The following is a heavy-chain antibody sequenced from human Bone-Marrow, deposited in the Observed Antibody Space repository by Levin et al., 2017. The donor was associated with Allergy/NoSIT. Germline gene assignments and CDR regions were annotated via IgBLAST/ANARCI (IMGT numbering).Heavy chain of an antibody. CDR3: ARVGSSWQYYFDY. D-gene: IGHD6-13*01. V-gene: IGHV3-53*01. Sequence: GGSLRLSCAASGFTVSSNYMSWVRQAPGKGLEWVSVIYSGGSTYYADSVKGRFTISRDNSKNTLYLQMNSLRAEDTAVYYCARVGSSWQYYFDYWGQGTLVTVSS. CDR1: GFTVSSNY. J-gene: IGHJ4*02. CDR2: IYSGGST.